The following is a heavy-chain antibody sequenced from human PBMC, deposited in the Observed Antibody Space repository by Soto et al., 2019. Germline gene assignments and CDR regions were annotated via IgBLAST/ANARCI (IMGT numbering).Heavy chain of an antibody. CDR1: AFTFSDYY. CDR3: SREVYYDSSGYPAYQPYYYGLDV. D-gene: IGHD3-22*01. J-gene: IGHJ6*02. Sequence: QEQLVESGGGLVKPGGSLRLSCEASAFTFSDYYMSWIHQAPGKGLEWVSSISSRGSTIYYADSVKGRFTISRDNAKNSLYLQMNSLRAEDTAVYYCSREVYYDSSGYPAYQPYYYGLDVWGQGTTVIVSS. V-gene: IGHV3-11*01. CDR2: ISSRGSTI.